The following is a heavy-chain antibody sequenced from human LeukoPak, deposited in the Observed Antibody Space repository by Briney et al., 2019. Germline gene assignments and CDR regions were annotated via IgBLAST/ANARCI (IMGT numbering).Heavy chain of an antibody. D-gene: IGHD1-14*01. Sequence: GASVKVSCKASGGTFSSSGISWVRQAPGQGLEWMGGFIPIFGTANYAQKFQGRVTITADESTSTAYMELRSLRSEDTAVYYCATDPNRGWFDPWGQGTLVTVSS. CDR1: GGTFSSSG. CDR3: ATDPNRGWFDP. J-gene: IGHJ5*02. V-gene: IGHV1-69*13. CDR2: FIPIFGTA.